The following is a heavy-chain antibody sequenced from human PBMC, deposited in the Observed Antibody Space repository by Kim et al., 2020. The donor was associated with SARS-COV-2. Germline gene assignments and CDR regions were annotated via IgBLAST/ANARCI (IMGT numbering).Heavy chain of an antibody. Sequence: TYYADSVKGIFTISRDNAKNTLYLQMGRLRTEDMALYYCARVGGYGTLDSWGQGTLVTVSS. J-gene: IGHJ4*02. CDR3: ARVGGYGTLDS. D-gene: IGHD5-12*01. CDR2: T. V-gene: IGHV3-64*02.